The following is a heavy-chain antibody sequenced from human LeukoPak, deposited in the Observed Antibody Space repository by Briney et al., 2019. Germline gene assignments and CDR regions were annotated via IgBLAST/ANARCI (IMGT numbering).Heavy chain of an antibody. CDR2: FDPEDGET. CDR3: ATDGHGVTASPYYFDY. CDR1: GYTLTELS. V-gene: IGHV1-24*01. D-gene: IGHD2-21*02. J-gene: IGHJ4*01. Sequence: ASLKVSCKVSGYTLTELSMHWVRQAPGKGLEWMGGFDPEDGETIYAQKFQGRVTMTEDTSTDTAYIELSSLRSEDTAVYYCATDGHGVTASPYYFDYWGQGTLVNVPS.